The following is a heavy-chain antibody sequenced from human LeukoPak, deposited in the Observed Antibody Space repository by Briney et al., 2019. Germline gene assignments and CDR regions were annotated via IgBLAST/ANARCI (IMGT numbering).Heavy chain of an antibody. CDR3: AKGTSSLNYDAFDI. D-gene: IGHD6-19*01. V-gene: IGHV3-23*01. Sequence: GGSLRLSCAASGFSFSSFGVNWVRQGPGKGLEWVSGISFIISTWSADSVKGRFTISRDNSKNTVYLQMNSLRDDDTAVYYCAKGTSSLNYDAFDIWGQGTLVTVSS. J-gene: IGHJ3*02. CDR2: ISFIIST. CDR1: GFSFSSFG.